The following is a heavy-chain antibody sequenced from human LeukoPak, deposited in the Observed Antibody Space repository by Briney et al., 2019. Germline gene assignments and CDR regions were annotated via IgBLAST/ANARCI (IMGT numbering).Heavy chain of an antibody. CDR3: ARQMNSVTADY. CDR1: GGSISSSSYF. J-gene: IGHJ4*02. Sequence: SATLSLTCTVSGGSISSSSYFWGWIRQPPGKGLEWIGSIFYSGSTYYNPSLNSRVTISIDTSKNQFSLRLSSVTAADTAVYYCARQMNSVTADYWGQGTLVSLS. CDR2: IFYSGST. V-gene: IGHV4-39*01. D-gene: IGHD2-21*02.